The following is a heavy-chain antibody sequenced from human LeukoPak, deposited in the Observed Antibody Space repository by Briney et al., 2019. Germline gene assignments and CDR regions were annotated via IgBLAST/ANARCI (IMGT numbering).Heavy chain of an antibody. Sequence: GGSLRLSCAASGFTFSSYWMSWVRQAPGKGLEWVAHIKQDGSEKYYVDSVKGRFTISRDNAKNSLYLQMNSLRAEDTAVYYCARQKILAAAGPADYWGQGTLVTVSS. CDR3: ARQKILAAAGPADY. D-gene: IGHD6-13*01. J-gene: IGHJ4*02. V-gene: IGHV3-7*01. CDR2: IKQDGSEK. CDR1: GFTFSSYW.